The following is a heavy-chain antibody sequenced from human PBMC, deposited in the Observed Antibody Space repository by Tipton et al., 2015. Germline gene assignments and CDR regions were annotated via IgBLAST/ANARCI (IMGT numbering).Heavy chain of an antibody. V-gene: IGHV1-69*01. Sequence: QLVQSGPEVKKPGSSVKVSCKASGGTFNTYPISWVRQAPGQGLEWMGGIIPIVDATTYAQKFQGRVTITADESTTTAYLELSSLKSDDTAVYYCARGRALWAPLDYWGQGTLVTVSS. CDR1: GGTFNTYP. CDR3: ARGRALWAPLDY. J-gene: IGHJ4*02. D-gene: IGHD4/OR15-4a*01. CDR2: IIPIVDAT.